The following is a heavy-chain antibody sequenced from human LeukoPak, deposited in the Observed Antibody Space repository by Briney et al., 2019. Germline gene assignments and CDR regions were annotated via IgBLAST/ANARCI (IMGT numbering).Heavy chain of an antibody. CDR1: EFSVGSNY. Sequence: GGSLRLSCAASEFSVGSNYMTWVRQAPGKGLEWVSLIYSGGSTYYADSVKGRFTISRDNSKNTLYLQMNSLRAEDTAVYHCAKDTGSYYWFDYWGQGTLVTVSS. CDR3: AKDTGSYYWFDY. J-gene: IGHJ4*02. CDR2: IYSGGST. V-gene: IGHV3-66*02. D-gene: IGHD3-10*01.